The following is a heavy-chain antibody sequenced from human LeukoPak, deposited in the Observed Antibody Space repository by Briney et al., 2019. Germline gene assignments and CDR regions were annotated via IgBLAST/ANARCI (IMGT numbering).Heavy chain of an antibody. CDR1: GGSISSYY. J-gene: IGHJ4*02. Sequence: SETLSLTCTVSGGSISSYYWSWIRQPPGKGLEWIGSIYYSGSTYYNPSLKSRVTISVDTSKNQFSLKLSSVTAADTAVYYCARATVVLYYDSSGYIFDYWGQGTLVTVSS. CDR3: ARATVVLYYDSSGYIFDY. CDR2: IYYSGST. V-gene: IGHV4-59*12. D-gene: IGHD3-22*01.